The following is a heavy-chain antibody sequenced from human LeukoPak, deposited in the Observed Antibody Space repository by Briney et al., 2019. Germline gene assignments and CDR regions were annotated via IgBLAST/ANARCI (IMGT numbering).Heavy chain of an antibody. CDR1: GFTFGSYA. CDR2: ISYDGSNK. CDR3: ARERLRLNWFDP. Sequence: PGRSLRLSCAASGFTFGSYAMHWVRQAPGKGLEWVAVISYDGSNKYYADSVKGRFTISRDNSKNTLYLQMNSLRAEDTAVYYCARERLRLNWFDPWGQGTLVTVSS. V-gene: IGHV3-30-3*01. J-gene: IGHJ5*02. D-gene: IGHD4-17*01.